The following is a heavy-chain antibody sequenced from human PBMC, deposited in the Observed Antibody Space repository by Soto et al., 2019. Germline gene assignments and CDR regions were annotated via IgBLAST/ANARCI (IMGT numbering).Heavy chain of an antibody. D-gene: IGHD4-17*01. J-gene: IGHJ4*02. CDR1: GGTFSSYA. V-gene: IGHV1-69*12. CDR3: AGIGLGVTTVTHFDY. CDR2: IIPIFGTA. Sequence: QVQLVQSGAEVKKPGSSVKVSCKASGGTFSSYAISWVRQAPGQGLEWMGGIIPIFGTANYAQKFQGRVTITAAEPTSTAYMELSGLRSEDTAVYYCAGIGLGVTTVTHFDYWGQGTLVTVSS.